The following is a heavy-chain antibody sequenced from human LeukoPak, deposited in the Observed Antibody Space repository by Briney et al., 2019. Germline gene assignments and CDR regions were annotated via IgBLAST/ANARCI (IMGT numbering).Heavy chain of an antibody. Sequence: ASVKVSCKASGYTFTSYGISWVRQAPGQGLEWMGWISAYNGNTNYAQKLQGRVTMTTDTSTSTAYMELRSLRSDDTAVYYCARADRNHYYDSSGYYYWGQGTLVTVSS. J-gene: IGHJ4*02. D-gene: IGHD3-22*01. CDR2: ISAYNGNT. CDR1: GYTFTSYG. V-gene: IGHV1-18*01. CDR3: ARADRNHYYDSSGYYY.